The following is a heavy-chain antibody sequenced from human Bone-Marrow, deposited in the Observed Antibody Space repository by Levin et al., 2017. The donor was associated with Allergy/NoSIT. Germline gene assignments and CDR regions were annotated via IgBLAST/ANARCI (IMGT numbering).Heavy chain of an antibody. J-gene: IGHJ3*02. Sequence: PGGSLRLSCAASGFTFSSYAMSWVRQAPGKGLEWVSAISGSGGSTYYADSVKGRFTISRDNSKNTLYLQMNSLRAEDTAVYYCAKRGAEGTGMNDAFDIWGQGTMVTVSS. CDR3: AKRGAEGTGMNDAFDI. V-gene: IGHV3-23*01. D-gene: IGHD2-8*02. CDR2: ISGSGGST. CDR1: GFTFSSYA.